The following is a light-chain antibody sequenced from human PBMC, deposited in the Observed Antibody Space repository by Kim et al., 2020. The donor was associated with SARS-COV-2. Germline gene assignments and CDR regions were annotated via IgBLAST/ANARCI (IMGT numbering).Light chain of an antibody. CDR1: QGISGY. V-gene: IGKV1-9*01. Sequence: IQLTQSPSSLSASVGDRVTITCRTSQGISGYLAWFQQHPGKAPKLLIYAASTLQGGVPSRFSGSGSGTEFTLTIGSLQPEDFATYYCQQLNSYPPPFGQETKLEI. J-gene: IGKJ2*01. CDR3: QQLNSYPPP. CDR2: AAS.